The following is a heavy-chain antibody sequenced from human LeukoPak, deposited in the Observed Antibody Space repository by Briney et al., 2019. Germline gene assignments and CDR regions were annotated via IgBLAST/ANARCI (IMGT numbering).Heavy chain of an antibody. CDR1: AYTFTSYD. D-gene: IGHD4-23*01. V-gene: IGHV1-8*01. Sequence: GPSVKVSCKASAYTFTSYDINWVRQATGQGLEWIGSMNPNSGNTGYAQKFQGRVTMTRNTSISTAYMELSSLRSEDTAVYYCARGPRWDSRRFDYWGQGTLVTGSS. CDR3: ARGPRWDSRRFDY. J-gene: IGHJ4*02. CDR2: MNPNSGNT.